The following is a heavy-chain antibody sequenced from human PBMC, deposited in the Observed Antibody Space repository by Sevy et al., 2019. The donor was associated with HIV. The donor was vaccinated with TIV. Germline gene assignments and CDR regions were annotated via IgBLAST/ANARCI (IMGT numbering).Heavy chain of an antibody. CDR3: AKDMREGLRYFDWSYYYYGMDV. Sequence: GGSLRLSCAASGFTFDEYGMHWVRQAPGKGLEWVSGINWNSGNIGYADSVKGRFTISRDNAKNSLYLQMNSLRAEDTALYYCAKDMREGLRYFDWSYYYYGMDVWGQGTTVTVSS. CDR2: INWNSGNI. D-gene: IGHD3-9*01. V-gene: IGHV3-9*01. J-gene: IGHJ6*02. CDR1: GFTFDEYG.